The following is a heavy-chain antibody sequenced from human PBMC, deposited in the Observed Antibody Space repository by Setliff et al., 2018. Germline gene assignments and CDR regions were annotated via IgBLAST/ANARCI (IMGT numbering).Heavy chain of an antibody. CDR3: ARGIRFLETHSQRRTDAFDI. V-gene: IGHV4-38-2*01. J-gene: IGHJ3*02. CDR1: GSAISSGHY. D-gene: IGHD3-3*01. CDR2: FRPSGRT. Sequence: SETLSLTCAVSGSAISSGHYWGWIRQPPGKGGLEWIGSFRPSGRTYYNPSLKSRVTISLDTSRKQFSLKLTSVTAADTAVYYCARGIRFLETHSQRRTDAFDIWGQGTMVTVSS.